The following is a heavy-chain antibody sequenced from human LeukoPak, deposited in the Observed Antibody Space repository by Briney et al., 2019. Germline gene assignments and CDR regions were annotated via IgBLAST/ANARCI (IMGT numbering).Heavy chain of an antibody. CDR3: AREGAGYDSSGYSN. D-gene: IGHD3-22*01. CDR2: ISSSSSYI. CDR1: GFTFSSYS. J-gene: IGHJ4*02. V-gene: IGHV3-21*01. Sequence: PGGSLRLSCAASGFTFSSYSMNWVRQAPGKGLEWVSSISSSSSYIYYADSVKGRFTISRDNAKNSLYLQMNSLRAEDTAVYYCAREGAGYDSSGYSNWGQGTLVTVSS.